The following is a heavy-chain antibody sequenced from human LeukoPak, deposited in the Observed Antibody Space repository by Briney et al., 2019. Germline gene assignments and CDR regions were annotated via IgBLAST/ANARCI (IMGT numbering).Heavy chain of an antibody. J-gene: IGHJ4*02. CDR2: IYDSGST. V-gene: IGHV4-4*02. CDR1: GGSISSSNW. Sequence: KPSETLSLTCAVSGGSISSSNWWSGVRQPPGKGLEGIGEIYDSGSTNYNPSLKSRVTISVDKSKNQFSLKMSSVTAADTAVYYCASLLERKDYWGQGNLVTVSS. D-gene: IGHD1-1*01. CDR3: ASLLERKDY.